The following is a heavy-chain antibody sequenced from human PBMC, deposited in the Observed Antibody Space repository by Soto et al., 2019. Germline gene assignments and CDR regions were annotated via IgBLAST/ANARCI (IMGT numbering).Heavy chain of an antibody. CDR3: AKGTAIATDDAFDI. Sequence: GGSLRLSCTAARFTFDDYAMHWVRQAPGKGLEWVSAISGSGGSTYYADSVKGRFTISRDNSKNTLYLQMNSLRAEDTAVYYCAKGTAIATDDAFDIWGQGTMVTVSS. CDR2: ISGSGGST. V-gene: IGHV3-23*01. CDR1: RFTFDDYA. J-gene: IGHJ3*02. D-gene: IGHD2-21*02.